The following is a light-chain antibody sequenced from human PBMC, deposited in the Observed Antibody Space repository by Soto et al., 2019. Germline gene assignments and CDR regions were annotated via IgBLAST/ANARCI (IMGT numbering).Light chain of an antibody. CDR3: SSYTSSNTLV. V-gene: IGLV2-14*01. CDR2: GVG. CDR1: SSDVGGYKY. J-gene: IGLJ3*02. Sequence: QSALTQPASVSGSPGQSITISCTGTSSDVGGYKYVSWYQQHPGKAPKLMIYGVGNRPSGVSQRFSGSKSGNTASLTIFGLQAEDEADYYCSSYTSSNTLVFGGGTKVTVL.